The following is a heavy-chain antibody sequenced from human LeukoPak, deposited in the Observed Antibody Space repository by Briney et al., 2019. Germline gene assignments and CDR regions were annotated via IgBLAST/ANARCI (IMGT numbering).Heavy chain of an antibody. Sequence: GGSLRLSCAASGFTFSSYNMNWVRQAPGKGLEWVGFIRSKTYGGTTEYAASVKGRFTISRDDSKSIAYLQMNSLKTEDTAVYYCTTYLGVMDLSYLQYWGQGTLVTVSS. CDR2: IRSKTYGGTT. CDR1: GFTFSSYN. D-gene: IGHD3-10*01. J-gene: IGHJ4*02. V-gene: IGHV3-49*04. CDR3: TTYLGVMDLSYLQY.